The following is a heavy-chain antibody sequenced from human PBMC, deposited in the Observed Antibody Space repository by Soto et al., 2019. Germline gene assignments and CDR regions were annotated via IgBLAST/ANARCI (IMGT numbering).Heavy chain of an antibody. D-gene: IGHD3-9*01. Sequence: PSETLSLTCTVSGGSISSGGYYWSWIRQHPGKGLEWIGYIYYSGSTYYNPSLKSRVTISVDTSKNQFSLKLSSVTAADTAVYYCARAYYDILTGSNWFDPWGQGTLVTVSS. V-gene: IGHV4-31*03. CDR2: IYYSGST. J-gene: IGHJ5*02. CDR1: GGSISSGGYY. CDR3: ARAYYDILTGSNWFDP.